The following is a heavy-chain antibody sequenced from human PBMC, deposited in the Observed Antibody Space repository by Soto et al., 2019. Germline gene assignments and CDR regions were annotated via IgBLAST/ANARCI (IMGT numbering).Heavy chain of an antibody. V-gene: IGHV4-39*01. Sequence: LSLTCTVSGGSISSSSYYWGWIRQPPGKGLEWIGSIYYSGSTYYNPSLKSRVTISVDTSKNQFSLKLSSVTAADTAVYYCARLGTVTTGDYYYYYGMDVWGQGTTVTVSS. CDR1: GGSISSSSYY. J-gene: IGHJ6*02. CDR3: ARLGTVTTGDYYYYYGMDV. D-gene: IGHD4-17*01. CDR2: IYYSGST.